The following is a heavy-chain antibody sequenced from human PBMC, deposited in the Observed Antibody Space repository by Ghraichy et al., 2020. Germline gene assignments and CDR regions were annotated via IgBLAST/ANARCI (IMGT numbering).Heavy chain of an antibody. J-gene: IGHJ4*02. Sequence: SETLSLTCAVYGGSFSGYYWSWMRQPPGKGLEWIGEINHSGSTNYNPSLKSRVTISVHTSKNQFSLKLSSVTAADTAVYYCARGRLGEIQLWLRSYGSGSSCFDFWGQGTLVTVSS. D-gene: IGHD5-18*01. CDR2: INHSGST. CDR3: ARGRLGEIQLWLRSYGSGSSCFDF. CDR1: GGSFSGYY. V-gene: IGHV4-34*01.